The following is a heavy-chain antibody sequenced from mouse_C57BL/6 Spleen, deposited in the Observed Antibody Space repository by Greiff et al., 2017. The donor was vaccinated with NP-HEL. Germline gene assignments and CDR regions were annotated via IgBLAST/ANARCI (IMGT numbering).Heavy chain of an antibody. V-gene: IGHV1-55*01. CDR3: ARHYSITTVVANYAMDY. D-gene: IGHD1-1*01. J-gene: IGHJ4*01. CDR2: IYPGSGST. Sequence: QVQLQQPGAELVKPGASVKMSCKASGYTFTSYWITWVKQRPGQGLEWIGDIYPGSGSTNYNEKFKSKATLTVDTSSSTAYMQLSSLTSEDSAVYYCARHYSITTVVANYAMDYWGQGTSVTVSS. CDR1: GYTFTSYW.